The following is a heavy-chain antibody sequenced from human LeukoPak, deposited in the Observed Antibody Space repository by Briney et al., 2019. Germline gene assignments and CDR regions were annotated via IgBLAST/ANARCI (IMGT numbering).Heavy chain of an antibody. CDR1: GGTFSSYA. V-gene: IGHV1-69*13. Sequence: SVKVSCKASGGTFSSYAISWVRQAPGQGLEWMGGIIPIFGTANYAQKFQGRVTITADESTSTAYMELSSLRSEDTAVYYCARRLLRGSSSSSYYYYYYMDVWGKGTTVTVSS. J-gene: IGHJ6*03. D-gene: IGHD6-6*01. CDR3: ARRLLRGSSSSSYYYYYYMDV. CDR2: IIPIFGTA.